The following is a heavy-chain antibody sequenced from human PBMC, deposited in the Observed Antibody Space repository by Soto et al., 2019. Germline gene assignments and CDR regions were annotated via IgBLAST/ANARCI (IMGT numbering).Heavy chain of an antibody. Sequence: ASVKVSCKASGGTFSSYTISWVRQAPGQGLEWMGRIIPILGIANYAQKFQGRVTITADKSTSTAYMELSSLRSEDTAVYYCARDQGYYDFWSGYSPQVNYYYYYMDVWGKGTTVTVSS. V-gene: IGHV1-69*04. J-gene: IGHJ6*03. CDR1: GGTFSSYT. D-gene: IGHD3-3*01. CDR3: ARDQGYYDFWSGYSPQVNYYYYYMDV. CDR2: IIPILGIA.